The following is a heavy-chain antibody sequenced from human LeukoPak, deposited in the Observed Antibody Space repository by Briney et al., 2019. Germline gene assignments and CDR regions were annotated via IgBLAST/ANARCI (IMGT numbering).Heavy chain of an antibody. CDR3: ARGIDDSSGSDFDY. V-gene: IGHV3-21*01. CDR1: GFTFSSYS. D-gene: IGHD3-22*01. Sequence: GGSLRLSCAASGFTFSSYSMHWVRQAPGKGLEWVSSISRNSNYIYYADSVKGRFTISRDNAKNSLYLQMNSLRAEDTAVYYCARGIDDSSGSDFDYWGQGTLVTVSS. CDR2: ISRNSNYI. J-gene: IGHJ4*02.